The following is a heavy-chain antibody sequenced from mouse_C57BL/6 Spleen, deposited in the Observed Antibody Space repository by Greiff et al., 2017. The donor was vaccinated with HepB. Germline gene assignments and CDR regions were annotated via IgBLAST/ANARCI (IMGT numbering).Heavy chain of an antibody. CDR3: TRDYYGLDY. CDR2: IDPETGGT. D-gene: IGHD1-2*01. CDR1: GYTFTDYE. V-gene: IGHV1-15*01. J-gene: IGHJ2*01. Sequence: VQLVESGAELVRPGASVTLSCKASGYTFTDYEMHWVKQTPVHGLEWIGAIDPETGGTAYNQKFKGKAILTADKSSSTAYMELRSLTSEDSAVYYCTRDYYGLDYWGQGTTLTVSS.